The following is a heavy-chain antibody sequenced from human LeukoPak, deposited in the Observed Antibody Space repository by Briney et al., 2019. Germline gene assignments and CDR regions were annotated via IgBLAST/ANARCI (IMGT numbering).Heavy chain of an antibody. CDR2: IYHSGST. CDR1: GYSISSGYY. Sequence: SETLSLTCTVSGYSISSGYYWGWIRQPPGKGLEWIGSIYHSGSTYYNPPLKSRVTISVDTSKNQFSLKLSSVTAADTAVYYCARSGHDYGDYAFDYWGQGTLVTVSS. CDR3: ARSGHDYGDYAFDY. D-gene: IGHD4-17*01. V-gene: IGHV4-38-2*02. J-gene: IGHJ4*02.